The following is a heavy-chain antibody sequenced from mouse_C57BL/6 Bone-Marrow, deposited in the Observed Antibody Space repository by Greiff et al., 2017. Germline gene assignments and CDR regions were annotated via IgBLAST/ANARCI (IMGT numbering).Heavy chain of an antibody. Sequence: VQLQQPGAELVMPGASVKLSCKASGYTFTSYWMHWVKQRPGQGLEWIGEIDPSDSYTNYNQKFKGKSTLTVDKSSSTAYMQLSSLTSEVSAVYYCARVYDGYYFYFDYWGQGTTLTVSS. CDR3: ARVYDGYYFYFDY. D-gene: IGHD2-3*01. CDR1: GYTFTSYW. V-gene: IGHV1-69*01. J-gene: IGHJ2*01. CDR2: IDPSDSYT.